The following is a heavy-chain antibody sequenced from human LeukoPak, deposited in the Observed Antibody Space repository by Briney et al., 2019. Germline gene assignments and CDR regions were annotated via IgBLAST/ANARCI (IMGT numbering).Heavy chain of an antibody. V-gene: IGHV4-61*02. J-gene: IGHJ4*02. Sequence: SETLSLTCTVSGGSISSSSYYWGWIRQPAGKGLEWIGRIHASGTTNYNSSLKSRVSMSVDTSKNQFSLKLTSVTAADTAVYFCARDGADVYGRAFDYWGQGTLVSVSS. CDR2: IHASGTT. CDR3: ARDGADVYGRAFDY. D-gene: IGHD3-10*01. CDR1: GGSISSSSYY.